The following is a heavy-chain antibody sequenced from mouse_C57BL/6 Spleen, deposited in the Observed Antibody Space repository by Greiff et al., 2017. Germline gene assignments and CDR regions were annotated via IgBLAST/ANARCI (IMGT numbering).Heavy chain of an antibody. CDR3: ARDYGSSEDYFDY. V-gene: IGHV5-4*01. CDR2: ISDGGSYT. CDR1: GFTFSSYA. J-gene: IGHJ2*01. Sequence: EVMLVESGGGLVKPGGSLKLSCAASGFTFSSYAMSWVRQTPEKRLEWVATISDGGSYTYYPDNVKGRFTISRDNAKNNLYLQMSHLKSEDTAMYYCARDYGSSEDYFDYWGQGTTLTVSS. D-gene: IGHD1-1*01.